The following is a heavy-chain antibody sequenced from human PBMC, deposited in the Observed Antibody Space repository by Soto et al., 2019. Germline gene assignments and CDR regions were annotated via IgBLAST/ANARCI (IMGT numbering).Heavy chain of an antibody. V-gene: IGHV4-30-2*01. D-gene: IGHD6-25*01. Sequence: PSLTCAVSGGSISSGGYSWSWIRQPPGKGLEWIGYIYHSGSTYYNPSLKSRVTISVDRSKNQFSLKLSSVTAADTAVYYCAREGSSAEGDWFDPWGQGTLVTVSS. CDR3: AREGSSAEGDWFDP. CDR2: IYHSGST. CDR1: GGSISSGGYS. J-gene: IGHJ5*02.